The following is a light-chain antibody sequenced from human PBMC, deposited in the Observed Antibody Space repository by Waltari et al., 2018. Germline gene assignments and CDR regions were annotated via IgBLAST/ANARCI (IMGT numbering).Light chain of an antibody. CDR3: DTWDSFFSDVV. CDR1: GSDIGNND. CDR2: KND. J-gene: IGLJ2*01. V-gene: IGLV1-51*01. Sequence: QSVLTQPPSVSAAPGQKVTISCSGSGSDIGNNDVSWYQQLPGTAPKLLIYKNDKRPSGIPDRFSGSKSGTSATLVITGLQAGDEAHYYCDTWDSFFSDVVFGGGTKLTVL.